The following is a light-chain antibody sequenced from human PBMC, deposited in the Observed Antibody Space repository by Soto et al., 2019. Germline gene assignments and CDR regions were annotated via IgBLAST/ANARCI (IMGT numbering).Light chain of an antibody. CDR2: EVT. V-gene: IGLV2-8*01. Sequence: QSALTQPPSASGSPGQSVTISCTGTSSDIGGYKYVSWYQQHPGKAPKLIIYEVTKRPSGVPDRFSGSKSGNTASLTVSGLQAEDEAEYYCSSYRGIGNSLVFGAGTK. CDR1: SSDIGGYKY. J-gene: IGLJ1*01. CDR3: SSYRGIGNSLV.